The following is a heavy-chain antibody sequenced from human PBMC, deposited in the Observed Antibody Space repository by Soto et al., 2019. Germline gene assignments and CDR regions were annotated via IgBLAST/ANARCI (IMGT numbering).Heavy chain of an antibody. CDR3: AKDPGQQLVYYYYGMDV. J-gene: IGHJ6*02. V-gene: IGHV3-30*18. CDR1: GFTFSSYG. Sequence: GGSLRLSCAGSGFTFSSYGMHWVRQAPGKGLEWVAVISYDGSNKYYADSVKGRFTISRDNSKNTLYLQMNSLRAEDTAVYYCAKDPGQQLVYYYYGMDVWGQGTTVTVSS. CDR2: ISYDGSNK. D-gene: IGHD6-13*01.